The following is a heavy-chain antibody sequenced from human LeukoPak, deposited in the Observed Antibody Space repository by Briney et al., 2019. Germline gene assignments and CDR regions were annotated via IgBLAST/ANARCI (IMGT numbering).Heavy chain of an antibody. Sequence: PSETLFLTCTVSGGSISSYYWSWIRQPPGKGLEWIGYIYYSGSTNYNPSLKSRVTISVDTSKNQFSLKLSSVTAADTAVYFCARTHCEGDCFSAIRYWGQGTPVTVSS. CDR1: GGSISSYY. CDR3: ARTHCEGDCFSAIRY. V-gene: IGHV4-59*01. D-gene: IGHD2-21*02. J-gene: IGHJ4*02. CDR2: IYYSGST.